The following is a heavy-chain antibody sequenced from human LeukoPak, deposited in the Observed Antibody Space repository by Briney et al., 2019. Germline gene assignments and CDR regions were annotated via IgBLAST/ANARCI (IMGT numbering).Heavy chain of an antibody. CDR3: APPFGYYDFWSVP. V-gene: IGHV3-23*01. CDR2: ISGSGGST. J-gene: IGHJ5*02. Sequence: GGSLRLSCAASGFTFSSYAMSWVRQAPGKGLEWVSAISGSGGSTYYADSVKGRFTISRDNSKDTLYLQMNRLRAEDTAVYYCAPPFGYYDFWSVPWGQGTLVTVSP. CDR1: GFTFSSYA. D-gene: IGHD3-3*01.